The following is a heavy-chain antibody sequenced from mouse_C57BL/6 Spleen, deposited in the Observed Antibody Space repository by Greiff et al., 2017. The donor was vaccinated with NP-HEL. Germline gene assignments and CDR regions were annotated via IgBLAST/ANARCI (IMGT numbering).Heavy chain of an antibody. CDR2: ISGGGGNT. J-gene: IGHJ4*01. V-gene: IGHV5-9*01. CDR1: GFTFSSYT. Sequence: EVKLEESGGGLVKPGGSLKLSCAASGFTFSSYTMSWVRQTPEKRLEWVATISGGGGNTYYPDSVKGRFTISRDNAKNTLYLQMSSLRSEDTALYYCARQYGYDVDAMDYWGQGTSVTVSS. D-gene: IGHD2-2*01. CDR3: ARQYGYDVDAMDY.